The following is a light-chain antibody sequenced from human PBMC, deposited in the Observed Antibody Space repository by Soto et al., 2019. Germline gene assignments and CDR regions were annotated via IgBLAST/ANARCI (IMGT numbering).Light chain of an antibody. V-gene: IGKV3-15*01. J-gene: IGKJ1*01. CDR3: QQYNNWPPWT. CDR2: AAS. Sequence: EIVMTQSPVTLSASSGERVTHSCRASQSVSSDLAWYQQKPGQAPRLLIYAASTRATGIPARFSGSGSGTEFILTISSLQSEDSAVYYCQQYNNWPPWTFGQGTKVEIK. CDR1: QSVSSD.